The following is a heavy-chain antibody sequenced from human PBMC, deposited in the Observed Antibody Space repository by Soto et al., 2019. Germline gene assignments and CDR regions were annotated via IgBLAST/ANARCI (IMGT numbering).Heavy chain of an antibody. CDR1: GGTFCSDA. CDR3: ARSKGSSTSLETYYYYYYGMDV. D-gene: IGHD2-2*01. Sequence: QVQLVQSGAEVKKPGSSVTVSCKASGGTFCSDAISWVRQAPVQGLEWTGVIIPIPGTANYAQKFPGIVTIGADESTSTAYMELSSLRSEDTAVYYCARSKGSSTSLETYYYYYYGMDVWGQGTTVTVSS. J-gene: IGHJ6*02. CDR2: IIPIPGTA. V-gene: IGHV1-69*01.